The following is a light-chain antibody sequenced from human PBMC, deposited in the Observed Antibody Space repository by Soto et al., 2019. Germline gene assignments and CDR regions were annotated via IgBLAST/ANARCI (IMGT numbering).Light chain of an antibody. J-gene: IGKJ1*01. CDR2: KAS. V-gene: IGKV1-5*03. Sequence: DIQMTQSPSTLSASVGDRVTITCRASQSISSWLAWYQQKPGKAPKPLMYKASSLESGVPSRFGGSGSGTEFTLTISILQPDDFATYDCQQDNSYPWTFGQGTKVEIK. CDR3: QQDNSYPWT. CDR1: QSISSW.